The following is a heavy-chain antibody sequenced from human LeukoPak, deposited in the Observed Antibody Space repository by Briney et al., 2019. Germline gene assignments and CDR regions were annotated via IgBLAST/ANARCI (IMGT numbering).Heavy chain of an antibody. CDR2: ISYDGSNK. CDR1: GFTFSSYA. CDR3: ARDRELHFDY. Sequence: GRSLRLSSAASGFTFSSYAMHWVRQAPGKGLEWVAVISYDGSNKYYADSVKGRFTISRDNSKNTLYLQMNSLRAEDTAVYYCARDRELHFDYWGQGTLVTVSS. D-gene: IGHD1-26*01. J-gene: IGHJ4*02. V-gene: IGHV3-30-3*01.